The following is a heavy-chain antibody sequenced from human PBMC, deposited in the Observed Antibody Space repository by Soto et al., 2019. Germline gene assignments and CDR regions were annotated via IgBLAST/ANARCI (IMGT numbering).Heavy chain of an antibody. CDR1: GFTFSSYG. Sequence: QVQLVESGGGVVQPGRSLRLSCAASGFTFSSYGMHWVRQAPGKGLEWVAVISYDGSNKYYADSVKGRFTISRDNSKNTLYLQMNSLRAEDTAVYYCATVPGYSTLGGMDVWGQGTTVTVYS. V-gene: IGHV3-30*03. D-gene: IGHD6-13*01. CDR2: ISYDGSNK. J-gene: IGHJ6*02. CDR3: ATVPGYSTLGGMDV.